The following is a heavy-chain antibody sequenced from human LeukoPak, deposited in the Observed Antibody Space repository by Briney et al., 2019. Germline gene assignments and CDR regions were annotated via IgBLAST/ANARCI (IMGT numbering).Heavy chain of an antibody. CDR2: IIPIFGTA. J-gene: IGHJ6*02. CDR3: ARGLVGATGYYGMDV. V-gene: IGHV1-69*13. CDR1: GGTFSSYA. D-gene: IGHD1-26*01. Sequence: SVKVSCEASGGTFSSYAISWVRQAPGQGLEWMGGIIPIFGTANYAQKFQGRVTITADESTSTAYMELSSLRSEDTAVYYCARGLVGATGYYGMDVWGQGTTVTVSS.